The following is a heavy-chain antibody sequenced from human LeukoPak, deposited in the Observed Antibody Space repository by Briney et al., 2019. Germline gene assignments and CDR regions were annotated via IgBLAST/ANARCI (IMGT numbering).Heavy chain of an antibody. CDR3: ASIDSSSWYPLFDY. CDR2: IYYSGST. V-gene: IGHV4-39*01. Sequence: PSGTLSLTCTVSGGSISSSSYYWGWIRQPPGKGLEWIGSIYYSGSTYYNPSLKSRVTISVDTSKNQFSLKLSSVTAADTAVYYCASIDSSSWYPLFDYWGQGTLVTVSS. CDR1: GGSISSSSYY. D-gene: IGHD6-13*01. J-gene: IGHJ4*02.